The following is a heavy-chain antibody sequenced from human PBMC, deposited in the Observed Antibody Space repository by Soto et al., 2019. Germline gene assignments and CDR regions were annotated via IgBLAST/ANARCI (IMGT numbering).Heavy chain of an antibody. CDR1: GDPISSGGYY. D-gene: IGHD1-7*01. V-gene: IGHV4-31*03. Sequence: SETLSLTCTVSGDPISSGGYYWSWIRQHPGKGLEWIGYIYDNGGAYYSPSLRGRVVISLDKSANQFSLRLNSVTAADTAVYYCARVKGGTTRRAFDSWGQGTLVTVS. CDR2: IYDNGGA. CDR3: ARVKGGTTRRAFDS. J-gene: IGHJ4*02.